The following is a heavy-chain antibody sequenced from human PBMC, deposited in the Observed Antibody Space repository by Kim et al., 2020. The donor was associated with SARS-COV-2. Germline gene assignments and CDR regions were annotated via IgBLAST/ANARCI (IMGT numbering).Heavy chain of an antibody. CDR3: ARSGKTRSWGWFDP. V-gene: IGHV4-39*01. CDR2: IFYSGGT. J-gene: IGHJ5*02. Sequence: SETLSLTCTVSGGSITGNSYYWGWIRQPPGKGLEWIGIIFYSGGTWSNPSLRRRLSISLDSSKNQLSLKLSPVNAADTAIYYCARSGKTRSWGWFDPWGQGTLDTVSS. D-gene: IGHD7-27*01. CDR1: GGSITGNSYY.